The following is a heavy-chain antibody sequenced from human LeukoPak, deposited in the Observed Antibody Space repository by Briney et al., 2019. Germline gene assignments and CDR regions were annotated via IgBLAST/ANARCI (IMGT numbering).Heavy chain of an antibody. Sequence: SETLSLTCTVSGGSVSSGSYYWSWIRQPAGKGLEWIGRIYTSGSTNYNPSLKSRVTISVDTSKNQFSLKLSSVTVADTAVYYCARDVSYDFWSGSWGPFDPWGQGTLVTVSS. CDR3: ARDVSYDFWSGSWGPFDP. CDR1: GGSVSSGSYY. D-gene: IGHD3-3*01. V-gene: IGHV4-61*02. CDR2: IYTSGST. J-gene: IGHJ5*02.